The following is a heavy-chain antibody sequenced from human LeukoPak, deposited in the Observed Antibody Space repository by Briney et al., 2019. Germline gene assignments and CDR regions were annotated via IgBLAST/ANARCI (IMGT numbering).Heavy chain of an antibody. J-gene: IGHJ4*02. CDR1: GYTFTSYG. CDR3: ARDQRHQTGTAVSPFDY. D-gene: IGHD1-14*01. Sequence: VASVKVSCKASGYTFTSYGISWVRQAPGQGLEWMGWISAYNGNTNYAQKFQGRVTMTRDTSTSTVYMELSSLRSDDTAVYYCARDQRHQTGTAVSPFDYWGQGTLVTVSS. V-gene: IGHV1-18*01. CDR2: ISAYNGNT.